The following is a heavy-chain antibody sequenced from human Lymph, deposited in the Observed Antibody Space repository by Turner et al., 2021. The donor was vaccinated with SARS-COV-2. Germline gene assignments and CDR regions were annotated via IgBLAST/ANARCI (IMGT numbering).Heavy chain of an antibody. CDR2: IFYRGST. CDR1: GGSMINNY. V-gene: IGHV4-59*08. D-gene: IGHD1-26*01. J-gene: IGHJ5*01. Sequence: QLQLQDSSPILVKPLETLSGTCTVSGGSMINNYWSWFRQPPGKRLEWMVFIFYRGSTNYDPSLKSRVTISVDKSENKFYLQLTSVTAADTAIYYCARQPGNNWVDSWGQGTLVTVSS. CDR3: ARQPGNNWVDS.